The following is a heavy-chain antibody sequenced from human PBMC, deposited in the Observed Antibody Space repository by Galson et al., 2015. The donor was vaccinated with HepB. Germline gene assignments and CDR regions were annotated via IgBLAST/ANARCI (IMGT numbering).Heavy chain of an antibody. CDR3: ARSFHGNDY. J-gene: IGHJ4*02. D-gene: IGHD1-26*01. V-gene: IGHV4-59*08. CDR1: GGSIRGYY. CDR2: IYYTGST. Sequence: ETLSLTCTVSGGSIRGYYWPWIRQPPGKGLEWIGHIYYTGSTNYNPSLKSRVTISVDTSKNQFSLKLTSVTAADTAVYYCARSFHGNDYWGQGTPVSVSS.